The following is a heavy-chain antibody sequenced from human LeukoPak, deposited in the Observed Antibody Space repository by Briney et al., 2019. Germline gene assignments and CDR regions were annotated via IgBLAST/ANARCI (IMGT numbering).Heavy chain of an antibody. J-gene: IGHJ6*02. CDR1: GYSFTSNH. Sequence: ASVKVSCKAFGYSFTSNHINWVRQAPGQGPEWVGMIYPRDGSTSYAQRFQDRVTVTRDTSTSTVHMELSGLRSEDTAVYYCARGHYDILTGYYAVPHSSYYGMDVWGQGTTVTVSS. CDR3: ARGHYDILTGYYAVPHSSYYGMDV. D-gene: IGHD3-9*01. V-gene: IGHV1-46*01. CDR2: IYPRDGST.